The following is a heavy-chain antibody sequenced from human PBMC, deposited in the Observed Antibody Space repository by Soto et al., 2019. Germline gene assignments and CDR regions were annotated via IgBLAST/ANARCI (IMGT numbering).Heavy chain of an antibody. D-gene: IGHD6-6*01. V-gene: IGHV4-4*07. Sequence: QVQLQESGPGLVKPSETLSLTCTVSGGSISSYYWSWIRQPAGKGLEWIGRIYTSGSTNYNPSLKRRVTMSVDTSKHQFSLKLSSVTAADTAVYYCARVRIAARTGAYGMDVWGQGTTVTVSS. CDR2: IYTSGST. J-gene: IGHJ6*02. CDR3: ARVRIAARTGAYGMDV. CDR1: GGSISSYY.